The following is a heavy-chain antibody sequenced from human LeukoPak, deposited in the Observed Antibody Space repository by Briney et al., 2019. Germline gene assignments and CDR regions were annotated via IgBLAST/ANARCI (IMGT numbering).Heavy chain of an antibody. V-gene: IGHV3-30*18. J-gene: IGHJ4*02. CDR2: ISYDGSNK. Sequence: PGGSLRLSCAASEFTFSSYGMHWVRQAPGKGLEWVAVISYDGSNKYYADSVKGRFTISRDNSKNTLYLQMNSLRAEDTAVYYCAKPLYSGSYYKVASFDYWGQGTLVTVSS. D-gene: IGHD1-26*01. CDR1: EFTFSSYG. CDR3: AKPLYSGSYYKVASFDY.